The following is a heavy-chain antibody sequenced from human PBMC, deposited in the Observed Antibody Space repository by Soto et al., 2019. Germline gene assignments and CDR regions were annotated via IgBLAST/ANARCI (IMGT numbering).Heavy chain of an antibody. CDR2: IIPIFGTA. Sequence: QVQLVQSGAEVKKPGSSVKVSCKASGGTFSSYSITWVRQAPGQGLEWMGGIIPIFGTANYAQKFQGRVTITADESTRTGYMEMRSLRSEDTAVYYCTRGVYGGYEYWGQGTLVTVSS. V-gene: IGHV1-69*12. J-gene: IGHJ4*02. CDR3: TRGVYGGYEY. CDR1: GGTFSSYS. D-gene: IGHD5-12*01.